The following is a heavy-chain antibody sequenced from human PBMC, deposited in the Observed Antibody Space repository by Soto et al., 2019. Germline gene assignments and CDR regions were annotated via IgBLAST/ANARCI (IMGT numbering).Heavy chain of an antibody. V-gene: IGHV3-23*01. D-gene: IGHD2-2*01. Sequence: PGGSLRLSCAASGFIFSSYAMSWVRQAPGKGLEWVSAISGSGGSTYYADSVKGRFTISRDNSKNTLYLQMNSLRAEDTAVYYCAKEKISXSCCNWFDPWGQGTLVTVSS. CDR2: ISGSGGST. CDR3: AKEKISXSCCNWFDP. J-gene: IGHJ5*02. CDR1: GFIFSSYA.